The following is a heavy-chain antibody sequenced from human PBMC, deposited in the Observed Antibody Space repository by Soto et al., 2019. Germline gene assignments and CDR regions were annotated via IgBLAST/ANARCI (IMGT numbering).Heavy chain of an antibody. CDR2: INHSGST. D-gene: IGHD3-10*01. CDR3: ARGSGITMVRGVPSPAYYFDY. CDR1: GGSFSGYY. Sequence: QVQLQQWGAGLLKPSETLSLTCAVYGGSFSGYYWSWIRQPPGKGLEWIGEINHSGSTNYNPSLRSRVTISVDTSKNQFSLKLSSVTAADTAVYYCARGSGITMVRGVPSPAYYFDYWGQGTLVTVSS. J-gene: IGHJ4*02. V-gene: IGHV4-34*01.